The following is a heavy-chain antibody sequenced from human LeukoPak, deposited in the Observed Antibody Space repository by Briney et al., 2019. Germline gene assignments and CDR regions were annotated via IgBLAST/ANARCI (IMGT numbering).Heavy chain of an antibody. V-gene: IGHV3-30*18. J-gene: IGHJ3*02. CDR2: ISYDGSNK. CDR3: AKDPSRGRIVGATSAFDI. D-gene: IGHD1-26*01. CDR1: GFTFSSYG. Sequence: GGSLRLSCAASGFTFSSYGMHWVRQAPGKGLEWVAVISYDGSNKYYADSVKGRFTISRDNSKNTLYLQMNSLRAEDTAVYYCAKDPSRGRIVGATSAFDIWGQGTMVTVSP.